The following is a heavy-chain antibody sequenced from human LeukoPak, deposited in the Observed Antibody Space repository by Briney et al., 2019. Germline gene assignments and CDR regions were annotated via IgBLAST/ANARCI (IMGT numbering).Heavy chain of an antibody. J-gene: IGHJ3*02. CDR3: ARGHYGLDI. V-gene: IGHV3-7*01. Sequence: GGSLRLSCAASGFTISSHWMTWVRQTPGEGLEWVAHINQDGSEKNCVDSVTGRFTISRDNAKNSLYLQLNSLRAEDTALYYCARGHYGLDIWGQRTMVTASS. CDR1: GFTISSHW. CDR2: INQDGSEK. D-gene: IGHD4-17*01.